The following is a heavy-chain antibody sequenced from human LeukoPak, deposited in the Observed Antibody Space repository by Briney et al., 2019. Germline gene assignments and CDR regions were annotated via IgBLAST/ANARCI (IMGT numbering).Heavy chain of an antibody. D-gene: IGHD6-19*01. CDR3: TKELHVAVAGADYYYFYMDV. CDR1: GVALTSFT. J-gene: IGHJ6*03. V-gene: IGHV3-23*01. Sequence: PRGCLRLSRAPSGVALTSFTPGCGRQSPGKGLEWLSRINGGGNATFYADSVKGGFTISRDNSNDTLYLDTDSLRPDDTAIYYCTKELHVAVAGADYYYFYMDVWGRGTAVTVSS. CDR2: INGGGNAT.